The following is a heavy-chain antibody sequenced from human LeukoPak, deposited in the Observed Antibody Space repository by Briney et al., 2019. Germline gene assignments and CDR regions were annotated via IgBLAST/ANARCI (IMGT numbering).Heavy chain of an antibody. D-gene: IGHD3-22*01. J-gene: IGHJ1*01. CDR3: ARVEGGWDSSGYYFEYFQH. CDR2: INPNSGGT. Sequence: ASVKVSCKASGYTFDGYYLHWVRQAPGQGLEWMGWINPNSGGTNYAQKFQGRVTMTRDTSISTAYMELSRLRSDDTAVYYCARVEGGWDSSGYYFEYFQHWGQGTLVTVSS. V-gene: IGHV1-2*02. CDR1: GYTFDGYY.